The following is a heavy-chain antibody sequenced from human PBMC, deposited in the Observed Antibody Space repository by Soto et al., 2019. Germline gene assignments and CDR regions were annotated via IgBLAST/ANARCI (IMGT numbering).Heavy chain of an antibody. V-gene: IGHV3-48*02. CDR1: GFTFSSYS. J-gene: IGHJ5*01. Sequence: PGGSLRLSCAASGFTFSSYSMNWVRQAPGKGLEWVSYISSSSTTIHYADSVKGRFAISRDKAKNSVYLQMNSLRDEDTAVYYCARVLSSSWFGYWGQGTLVTVSS. CDR2: ISSSSTTI. D-gene: IGHD6-13*01. CDR3: ARVLSSSWFGY.